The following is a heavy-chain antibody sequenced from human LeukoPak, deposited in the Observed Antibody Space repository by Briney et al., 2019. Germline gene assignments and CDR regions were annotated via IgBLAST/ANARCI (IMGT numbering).Heavy chain of an antibody. CDR3: AKDSGRAAAGNFDY. CDR1: GFTFDDYA. J-gene: IGHJ4*02. CDR2: ISWNSGSI. Sequence: PGRSLRLSCAASGFTFDDYAMHWVRQAPGKGLEWVSGISWNSGSIGYAGSVKGRFTISRDNAKNSLYLQMNSLRAEDTALYYCAKDSGRAAAGNFDYWGQGTLVTVSS. D-gene: IGHD6-13*01. V-gene: IGHV3-9*01.